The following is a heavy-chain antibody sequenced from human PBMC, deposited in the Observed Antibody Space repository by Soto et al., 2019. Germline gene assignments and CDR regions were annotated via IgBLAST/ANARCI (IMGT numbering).Heavy chain of an antibody. CDR1: GYTLTELS. V-gene: IGHV1-24*01. CDR3: ATRFPGIAVAGTLDY. CDR2: FDPEDGET. J-gene: IGHJ4*02. D-gene: IGHD6-19*01. Sequence: ASVKVSCKVSGYTLTELSMHWVRQAPGKGLEWMGGFDPEDGETIYVQKFQGRVTMTEDTSTDTAYMELSSQRSEDTAVYYCATRFPGIAVAGTLDYWGQGXLVTVYS.